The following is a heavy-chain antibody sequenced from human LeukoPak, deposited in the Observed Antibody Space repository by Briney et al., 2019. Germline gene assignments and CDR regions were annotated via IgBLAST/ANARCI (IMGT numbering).Heavy chain of an antibody. J-gene: IGHJ5*02. CDR2: ISASGGFT. Sequence: GGSLRLSCAASGFTFSSHAMNWVRQAPGKGLEWVSSISASGGFTKYADLVNGRFTISRDNAKNSLYLHMNSLRAEDTAVYYCARVPSGSGSYLWWFDPWGQGTLVTVSS. D-gene: IGHD3-10*01. CDR3: ARVPSGSGSYLWWFDP. CDR1: GFTFSSHA. V-gene: IGHV3-21*01.